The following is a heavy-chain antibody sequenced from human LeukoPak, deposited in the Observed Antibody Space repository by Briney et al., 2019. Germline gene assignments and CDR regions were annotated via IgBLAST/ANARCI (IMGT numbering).Heavy chain of an antibody. Sequence: GGSLRLSWAASGFTFSDYAMTWVRQAPGMGLEWVSAISGSGAGTYYADSVKGRFTISRDNSKNTLFLQMNSLRAEDTAVYYCAKERSFGTWLGDYWGQGTLVTVSS. CDR2: ISGSGAGT. D-gene: IGHD2/OR15-2a*01. J-gene: IGHJ4*02. CDR3: AKERSFGTWLGDY. V-gene: IGHV3-23*01. CDR1: GFTFSDYA.